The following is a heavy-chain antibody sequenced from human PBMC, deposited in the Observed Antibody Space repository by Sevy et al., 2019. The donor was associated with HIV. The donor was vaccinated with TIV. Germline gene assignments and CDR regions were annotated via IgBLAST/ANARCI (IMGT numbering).Heavy chain of an antibody. J-gene: IGHJ4*02. V-gene: IGHV1-2*02. D-gene: IGHD2-8*01. CDR2: INPNSGGT. CDR1: GYTFTGYY. CDR3: ARGRCTNGVCYYFDY. Sequence: ASVKVSCKASGYTFTGYYMHWVRQAPGQGLEWMGWINPNSGGTNDAQKFQGRVTMTRDTSISTANMELSRLRSDDTAVYYCARGRCTNGVCYYFDYWGQGTLVTVSS.